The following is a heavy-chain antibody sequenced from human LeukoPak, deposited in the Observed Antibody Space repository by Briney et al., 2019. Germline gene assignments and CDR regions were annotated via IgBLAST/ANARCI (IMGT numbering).Heavy chain of an antibody. CDR1: GYTFTSYY. J-gene: IGHJ4*02. CDR3: ARVAYEYYFDY. D-gene: IGHD3-16*01. Sequence: ASVKVSCKASGYTFTSYYMHWVRQAPGQGLEWMGIINPSGGSTSYAQKFQGRVTMTRDTSTSTVYVELSSLRSEDTAVYYCARVAYEYYFDYWGQGTLVTVSS. CDR2: INPSGGST. V-gene: IGHV1-46*01.